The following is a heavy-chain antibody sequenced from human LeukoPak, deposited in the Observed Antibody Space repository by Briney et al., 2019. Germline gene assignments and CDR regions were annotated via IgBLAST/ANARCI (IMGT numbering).Heavy chain of an antibody. CDR2: ISGSAEGT. CDR3: AKRDYASPTDFYTLFDH. D-gene: IGHD3-16*01. V-gene: IGHV3-23*01. J-gene: IGHJ4*02. CDR1: GFIFDNYA. Sequence: GGSLRLSCVASGFIFDNYAMAWVRQAPGKGLEWVSGISGSAEGTYYADSVKGRFTISRDNSKNTLFLQLNSLRADDTAVYFCAKRDYASPTDFYTLFDHWGQGALVTVSS.